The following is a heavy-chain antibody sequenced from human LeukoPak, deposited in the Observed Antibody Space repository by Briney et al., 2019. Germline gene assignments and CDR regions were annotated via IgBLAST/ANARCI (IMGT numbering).Heavy chain of an antibody. Sequence: ASVKVSCKASGYTFSGYYLHWVRQAPGQGLEWMGWINPNSGGTNSAQKFQGRVTMTRDTSISTAYMELSRLRSDDTAVYYCVRGDTMSLFDYWGQGTLVTVSS. J-gene: IGHJ4*02. CDR2: INPNSGGT. V-gene: IGHV1-2*02. D-gene: IGHD3-10*02. CDR1: GYTFSGYY. CDR3: VRGDTMSLFDY.